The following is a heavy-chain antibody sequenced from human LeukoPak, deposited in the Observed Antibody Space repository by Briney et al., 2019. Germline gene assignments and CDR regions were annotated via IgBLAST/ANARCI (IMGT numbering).Heavy chain of an antibody. CDR1: GGSFSVYY. Sequence: SETLSLTCAVYGGSFSVYYWSWIRQPPGKGLEWIGEINHSGSTNYNPSLKSRVTISVDTSKNQFSLKLSSVTAADTAVYYCARDRYYYDSSGYSPVWGQGTTVTVSS. V-gene: IGHV4-34*01. D-gene: IGHD3-22*01. J-gene: IGHJ6*02. CDR2: INHSGST. CDR3: ARDRYYYDSSGYSPV.